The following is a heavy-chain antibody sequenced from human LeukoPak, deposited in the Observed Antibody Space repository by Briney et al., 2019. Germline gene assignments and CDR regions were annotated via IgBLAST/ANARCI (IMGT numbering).Heavy chain of an antibody. Sequence: GGSLRLSCAASGFTSSSSWMHWVRQAPGKGLVWVSRINHDGSTTNYVDSVKGRFTISRDNAKNTLYLQMNSLRAEDTAVFYCVRDRYYGMDVWGQGTTVTVSS. V-gene: IGHV3-74*01. CDR1: GFTSSSSW. CDR3: VRDRYYGMDV. J-gene: IGHJ6*02. CDR2: INHDGSTT.